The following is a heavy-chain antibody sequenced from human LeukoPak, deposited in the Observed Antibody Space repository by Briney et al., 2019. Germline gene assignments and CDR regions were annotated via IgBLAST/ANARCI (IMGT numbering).Heavy chain of an antibody. CDR3: ARDGQRIAVAASGDY. J-gene: IGHJ4*02. CDR2: IRFDGSSK. V-gene: IGHV3-30*02. Sequence: PGGSLRLSCAASGFTFSSYGIHWVRQPPGKGLAWVAFIRFDGSSKYYADSVKGRFTISRDNSKNTLYLQMNSLRAEDTAVYYCARDGQRIAVAASGDYWGQGTLVTVSS. D-gene: IGHD6-19*01. CDR1: GFTFSSYG.